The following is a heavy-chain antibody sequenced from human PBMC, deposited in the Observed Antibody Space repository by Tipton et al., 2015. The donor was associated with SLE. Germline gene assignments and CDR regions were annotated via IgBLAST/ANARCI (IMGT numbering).Heavy chain of an antibody. Sequence: TLSLTCTVSGYSISSGSYYWSWIRQPAGKGLEWIGRIYTSGSTNYNPSLKSRVTISVDTSKNQFSLKLSSVTAADTAVYYCARGPGFGFAYMDVWGKGTTVTVSS. CDR3: ARGPGFGFAYMDV. V-gene: IGHV4-61*02. J-gene: IGHJ6*03. CDR2: IYTSGST. D-gene: IGHD3-10*01. CDR1: GYSISSGSYY.